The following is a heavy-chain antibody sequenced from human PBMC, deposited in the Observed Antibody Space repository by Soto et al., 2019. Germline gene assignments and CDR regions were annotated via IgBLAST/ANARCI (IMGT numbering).Heavy chain of an antibody. CDR3: ARDTSNSFDY. V-gene: IGHV1-18*01. J-gene: IGHJ4*02. Sequence: HVQLLQSGGELKKPGASVKVSCNTSGFTFNTYFISWVRQAPGQGLEWMGWISPYNGNTKYGEKFQGRVTMTTDTITRTADMELRTLRIDDTAVYYCARDTSNSFDYWGQGTLVTVSS. CDR1: GFTFNTYF. CDR2: ISPYNGNT. D-gene: IGHD2-2*01.